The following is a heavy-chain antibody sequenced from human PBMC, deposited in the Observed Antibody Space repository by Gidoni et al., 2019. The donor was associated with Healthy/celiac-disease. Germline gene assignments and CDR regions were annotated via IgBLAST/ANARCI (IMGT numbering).Heavy chain of an antibody. Sequence: QVQLVQSGAEVKKPGASVKVSSTASGYTFTSYDLTWVRQATGQGLEGMGWMNPNRGNTGYAQKFQGRVTMTRNTSISTAYMELSSLRSEDTAVYYCARHRYYYDSSGYYYSEGFDYWGQGTLVTVSS. CDR2: MNPNRGNT. D-gene: IGHD3-22*01. V-gene: IGHV1-8*01. CDR3: ARHRYYYDSSGYYYSEGFDY. J-gene: IGHJ4*02. CDR1: GYTFTSYD.